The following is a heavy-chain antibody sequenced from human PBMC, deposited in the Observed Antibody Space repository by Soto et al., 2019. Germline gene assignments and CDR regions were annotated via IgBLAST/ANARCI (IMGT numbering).Heavy chain of an antibody. CDR2: IYSGGST. Sequence: GGSLRLSCAASGFTVSSNYMSWVRQAPGKGLEWVSVIYSGGSTYYADSVKGRFTISRDNSKNTLYLQMNSPRAEDTAVYYCARDGSSSWSHEYFQHWGQGTLVTVSS. D-gene: IGHD6-13*01. V-gene: IGHV3-53*01. CDR3: ARDGSSSWSHEYFQH. CDR1: GFTVSSNY. J-gene: IGHJ1*01.